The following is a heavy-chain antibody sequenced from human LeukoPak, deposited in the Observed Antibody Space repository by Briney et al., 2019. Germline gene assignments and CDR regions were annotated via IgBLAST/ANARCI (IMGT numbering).Heavy chain of an antibody. CDR2: IWYDGSYK. Sequence: GGSLRLSCAASGYTFSSHGMHWVRQAPDKGLEWVAIIWYDGSYKYYADSVQGRFTISRDNSKNTLYLQMNSLRAEDTAVYYCAKDWGTLDYWGQGTLVTVSS. CDR3: AKDWGTLDY. V-gene: IGHV3-33*06. CDR1: GYTFSSHG. J-gene: IGHJ4*02. D-gene: IGHD7-27*01.